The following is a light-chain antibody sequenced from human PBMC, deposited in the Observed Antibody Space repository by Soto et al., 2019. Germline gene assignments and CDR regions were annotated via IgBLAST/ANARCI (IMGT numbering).Light chain of an antibody. CDR2: KVS. V-gene: IGKV2D-30*01. CDR1: QSLVYSDGNTY. Sequence: DVVMTQSPLSLPVTLGQPASISCRSSQSLVYSDGNTYLNWYQQRPGQSPRRQTYKVSNWDSWVPDRVSGSGSGNDCTLKISSVEVEDVGVYYCRQATRWRYTFGEGTKLEI. CDR3: RQATRWRYT. J-gene: IGKJ2*01.